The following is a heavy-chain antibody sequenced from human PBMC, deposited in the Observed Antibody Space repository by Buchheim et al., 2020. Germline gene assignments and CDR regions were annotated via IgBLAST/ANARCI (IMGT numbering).Heavy chain of an antibody. CDR1: GYTFTGYY. V-gene: IGHV1-2*02. D-gene: IGHD1-26*01. CDR3: ATSPPTILGDSSSFDN. CDR2: INPNSGGT. J-gene: IGHJ4*02. Sequence: QVHLVQSGAEVKKPGASVKVSCKASGYTFTGYYMHWVRQAPGQGLEWMGWINPNSGGTNYAQKFQGRVTMTRDTYISTAYMVLSRLRADDTAVYYCATSPPTILGDSSSFDNWGQGTL.